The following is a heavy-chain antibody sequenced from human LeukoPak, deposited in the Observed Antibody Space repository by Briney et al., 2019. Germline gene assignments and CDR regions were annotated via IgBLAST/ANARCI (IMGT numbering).Heavy chain of an antibody. V-gene: IGHV4-38-2*02. Sequence: SETLSLTCTVSGYSISSGYYWGWIRQPPVKGLEWIGSIYHSGSTYYNPSLKSRVTISVDTSKNQFSLKLSSVTAADTAVYYCARVRSTTGLDYWRQGTLVTVSS. J-gene: IGHJ4*02. CDR1: GYSISSGYY. CDR2: IYHSGST. D-gene: IGHD2-2*01. CDR3: ARVRSTTGLDY.